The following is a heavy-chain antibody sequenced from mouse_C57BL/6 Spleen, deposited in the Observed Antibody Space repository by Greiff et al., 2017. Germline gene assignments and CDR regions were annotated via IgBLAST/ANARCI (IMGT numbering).Heavy chain of an antibody. Sequence: VQLQQSGPELVKPGASVKISCKASGYTFTDYYMNWVKQSHGKSLEWIGDINPNNGGTSYNQKFKGKATLTVDKSSSTAYMELRSLTSEDSAVYYCARGWFDYWGQGTTLTVSS. CDR3: ARGWFDY. D-gene: IGHD1-1*02. V-gene: IGHV1-26*01. CDR2: INPNNGGT. CDR1: GYTFTDYY. J-gene: IGHJ2*01.